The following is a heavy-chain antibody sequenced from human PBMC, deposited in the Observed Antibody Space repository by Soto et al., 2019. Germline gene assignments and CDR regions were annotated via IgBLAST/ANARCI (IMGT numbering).Heavy chain of an antibody. CDR2: ISLYSDGT. CDR1: GYTFANYG. V-gene: IGHV1-18*01. D-gene: IGHD2-2*01. CDR3: ARVVPGAEAWFGP. J-gene: IGHJ5*02. Sequence: SVKVSCKTSGYTFANYGITWVRQAPGQPLEWLGWISLYSDGTNYAQKFQGRVSMTTDTSTTTAYMELRSLRSDDTAVYYCARVVPGAEAWFGPWGQGTLVTVSS.